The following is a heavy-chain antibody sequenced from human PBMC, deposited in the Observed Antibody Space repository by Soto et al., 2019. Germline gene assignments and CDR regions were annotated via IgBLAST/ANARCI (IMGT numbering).Heavy chain of an antibody. CDR3: AKRVAAHPYFAV. CDR1: GYIFANDW. J-gene: IGHJ4*02. Sequence: PGESLKISCKGSGYIFANDWIAWVRQMPGEGLEWMGIIFPGDSDTRYSPSFQGQVTISADKSISTAYLQWNSLQASDTAIYFCAKRVAAHPYFAVWGQGTLVTVSS. D-gene: IGHD6-25*01. V-gene: IGHV5-51*01. CDR2: IFPGDSDT.